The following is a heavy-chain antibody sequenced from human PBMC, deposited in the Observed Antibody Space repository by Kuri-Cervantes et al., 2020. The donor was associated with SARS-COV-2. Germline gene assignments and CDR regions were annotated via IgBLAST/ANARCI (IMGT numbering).Heavy chain of an antibody. J-gene: IGHJ4*02. D-gene: IGHD4-23*01. CDR3: ARTKRSTVVTPSVPYFDY. CDR2: IYHSGST. CDR1: GYSISSGYY. V-gene: IGHV4-38-2*02. Sequence: GSLRLSCTVSGYSISSGYYWGWIRQPPGKGLEWIGSIYHSGSTYYNPSLKSRVTISVDTSKNQLSLKLSSVTAADTAVYYCARTKRSTVVTPSVPYFDYWGQGTLVTVSS.